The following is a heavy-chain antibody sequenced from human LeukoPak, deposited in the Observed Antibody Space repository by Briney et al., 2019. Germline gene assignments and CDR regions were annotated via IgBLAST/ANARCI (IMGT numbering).Heavy chain of an antibody. CDR1: GFPFSRYG. D-gene: IGHD6-6*01. Sequence: GGSLRLSCAASGFPFSRYGMNWVRQAPGKGLDWVSYISGSTNIINYADSVKGRFTISRDNAKNSLFLQMNSLRAEDTAVYYCARRSNSSGGFDFWGQGTLVTVSS. V-gene: IGHV3-48*03. J-gene: IGHJ4*02. CDR2: ISGSTNII. CDR3: ARRSNSSGGFDF.